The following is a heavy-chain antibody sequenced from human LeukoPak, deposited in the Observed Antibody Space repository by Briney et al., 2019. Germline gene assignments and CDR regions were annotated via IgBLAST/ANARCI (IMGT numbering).Heavy chain of an antibody. CDR3: ARDRSGYTFDD. J-gene: IGHJ4*02. Sequence: GGSLRLSCAASGFTFRSNWMHWVRQAPGKGLEWVSSISATGNYIYYADSVKGRFTISRDNAKNSLYLQMNSLRAEDTAVYYCARDRSGYTFDDWGQGTLVTVSS. CDR1: GFTFRSNW. V-gene: IGHV3-21*01. D-gene: IGHD5-18*01. CDR2: ISATGNYI.